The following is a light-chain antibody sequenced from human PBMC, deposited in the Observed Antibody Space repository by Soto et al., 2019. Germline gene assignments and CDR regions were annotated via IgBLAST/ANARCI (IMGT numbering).Light chain of an antibody. J-gene: IGKJ1*01. V-gene: IGKV3-11*01. CDR1: QYINTR. CDR2: QTS. Sequence: EIVLTQSPATLSSFPGDRVTLSCRASQYINTRLAWYQHRPGQAPRLLIYQTSLRAAGIPARFSASGSGTDFTPTISDVQPEDFALYYCHQRQSWPRTFGQGTRWIS. CDR3: HQRQSWPRT.